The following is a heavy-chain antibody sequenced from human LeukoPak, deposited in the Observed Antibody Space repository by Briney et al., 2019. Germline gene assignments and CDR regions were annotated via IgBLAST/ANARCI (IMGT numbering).Heavy chain of an antibody. J-gene: IGHJ3*02. V-gene: IGHV5-51*01. CDR3: ARLDRYCSGGSCFPDAFDI. D-gene: IGHD2-15*01. CDR2: IYPGDSDA. CDR1: GYGFINYW. Sequence: GESLKISCKGSGYGFINYWIGWVRQMPGKGLEWMGIIYPGDSDARYSPSFQGQVIFSADKSISTAYLQWSSLKASDTAMYYCARLDRYCSGGSCFPDAFDIWGQGTMVTVSS.